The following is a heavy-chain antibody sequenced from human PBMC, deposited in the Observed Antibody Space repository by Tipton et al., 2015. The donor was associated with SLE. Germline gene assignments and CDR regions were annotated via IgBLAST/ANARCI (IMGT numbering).Heavy chain of an antibody. CDR3: ARSYCSGGRCNSKAFDI. CDR2: IYSSGST. V-gene: IGHV4-38-2*01. J-gene: IGHJ3*02. D-gene: IGHD2-15*01. CDR1: GYSISSGYY. Sequence: TLSLTCAVSGYSISSGYYWSWIRQPAGKGLEWIGRIYSSGSTNENLSLESRVFISKDTSKNQFSLKLSSVTAADTAVYYCARSYCSGGRCNSKAFDIWGQGTMVTVSS.